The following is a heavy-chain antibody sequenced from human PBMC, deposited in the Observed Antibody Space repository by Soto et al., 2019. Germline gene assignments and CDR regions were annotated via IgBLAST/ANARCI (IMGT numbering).Heavy chain of an antibody. V-gene: IGHV1-69*01. J-gene: IGHJ6*02. CDR2: IIPIFGTA. Sequence: QVQLVQSGAEVKKPGSSVKVSCKASGGTFSSYAISWVRQAPGQGLEWMGGIIPIFGTANYAQKFQGRVTITADESTSTAYMELSSLRSEDTAVYYCARVVVPAASLYYYYGMDLWGQGTTVTVSS. D-gene: IGHD2-2*01. CDR3: ARVVVPAASLYYYYGMDL. CDR1: GGTFSSYA.